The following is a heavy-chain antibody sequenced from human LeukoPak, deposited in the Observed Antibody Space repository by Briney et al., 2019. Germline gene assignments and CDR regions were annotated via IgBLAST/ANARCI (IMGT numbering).Heavy chain of an antibody. D-gene: IGHD2-2*01. CDR2: INHSGST. J-gene: IGHJ3*02. CDR3: ARGLGYCSSTSCYRYNWNYDAFDI. V-gene: IGHV4-34*01. Sequence: SETLSLTCAVYGGSFSGYYWSGIRQPPGKGLEWIGEINHSGSTNYNPSLKSRVTISVDTSKNQFSLKLSSVTAADTAVYYCARGLGYCSSTSCYRYNWNYDAFDIWGQGTMVTVSS. CDR1: GGSFSGYY.